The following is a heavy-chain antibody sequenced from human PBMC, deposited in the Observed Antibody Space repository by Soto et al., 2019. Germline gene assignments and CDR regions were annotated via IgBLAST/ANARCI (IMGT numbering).Heavy chain of an antibody. CDR1: EFTVSTNY. D-gene: IGHD1-1*01. J-gene: IGHJ2*01. Sequence: EVQLVESGGGLVQPGGSLRLSCAASEFTVSTNYMSWVRQAPGKGLEWVSILYSGGNTYYADSVKGRFTISRDNSKYTLYLQMNSLRAEDTAMYYCARVQTATTSWYFDLWGRGTRVTVSS. CDR3: ARVQTATTSWYFDL. V-gene: IGHV3-66*01. CDR2: LYSGGNT.